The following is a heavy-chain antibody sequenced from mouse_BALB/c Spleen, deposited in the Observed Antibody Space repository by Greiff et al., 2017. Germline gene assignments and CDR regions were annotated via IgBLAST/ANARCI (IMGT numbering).Heavy chain of an antibody. CDR2: ISSGSSTI. J-gene: IGHJ2*01. CDR1: GFTFSSFG. Sequence: EVKLMESGGGLVQPGGSRKLSCAASGFTFSSFGMHWVRQAPEKGLEWVAYISSGSSTIYYADTVKGRFTISRDNPKNTLFLQMTSLRSEDTAMYYCARYKSGFDYWGQGTTLTVSS. CDR3: ARYKSGFDY. V-gene: IGHV5-17*02.